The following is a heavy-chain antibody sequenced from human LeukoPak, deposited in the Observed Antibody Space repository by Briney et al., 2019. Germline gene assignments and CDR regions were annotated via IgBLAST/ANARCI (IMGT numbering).Heavy chain of an antibody. CDR3: AKDGGAGVTMVRGVRFAHDAFDI. D-gene: IGHD3-10*01. V-gene: IGHV3-30*18. Sequence: PGRSLRLSCAASGFTFSSYGMHWVRQAPGKGLEWVAVISFDGSNKYYADSVKGRFTISRDNSKNTLYLQMNSLRAEDTAVYYCAKDGGAGVTMVRGVRFAHDAFDIWGQGTMVTVSS. J-gene: IGHJ3*02. CDR1: GFTFSSYG. CDR2: ISFDGSNK.